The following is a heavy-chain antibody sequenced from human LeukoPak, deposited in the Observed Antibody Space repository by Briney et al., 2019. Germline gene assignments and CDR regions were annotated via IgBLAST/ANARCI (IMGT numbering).Heavy chain of an antibody. CDR3: AKDLQSGSGWYLNWFDP. J-gene: IGHJ5*02. D-gene: IGHD6-19*01. Sequence: PGASLRLSCAASGFTFSTYAMSWVRQAPGKGLEWVSGISGSDGSTYYIDSVKGRFTISRDNSKNTLYLQMNSMRTEDTAVYYCAKDLQSGSGWYLNWFDPWGQGTLVTVSS. V-gene: IGHV3-23*01. CDR2: ISGSDGST. CDR1: GFTFSTYA.